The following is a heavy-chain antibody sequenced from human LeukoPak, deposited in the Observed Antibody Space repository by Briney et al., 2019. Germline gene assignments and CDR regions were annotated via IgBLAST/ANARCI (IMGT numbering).Heavy chain of an antibody. D-gene: IGHD5-18*01. CDR1: GYSFTSYW. CDR2: IYPGDSDT. Sequence: GESLKISCKGSGYSFTSYWIGWVRQMPGKGLEWMGIIYPGDSDTRYSPSFQGQVTISADKSISTAYLQWSSLKASDTAVYYCARRRGYSYGSIGYYFDYWGRGTLVTVSS. J-gene: IGHJ4*02. V-gene: IGHV5-51*01. CDR3: ARRRGYSYGSIGYYFDY.